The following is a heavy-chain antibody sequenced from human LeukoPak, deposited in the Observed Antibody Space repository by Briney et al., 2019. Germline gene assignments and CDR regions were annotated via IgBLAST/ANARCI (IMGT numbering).Heavy chain of an antibody. J-gene: IGHJ5*02. CDR1: GGTFSSYA. D-gene: IGHD6-13*01. Sequence: ASVKVSCKASGGTFSSYAISWVRQAPGQGLEWMGGIIPIFGTANYAQKFQGRVTITADESTSTAYMELSSLRSEDTAVYYCARDTAAAGPNWFDPWGQGTLVTVSS. V-gene: IGHV1-69*13. CDR3: ARDTAAAGPNWFDP. CDR2: IIPIFGTA.